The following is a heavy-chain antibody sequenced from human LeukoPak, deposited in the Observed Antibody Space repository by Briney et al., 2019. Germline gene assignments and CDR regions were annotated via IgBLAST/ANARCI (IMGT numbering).Heavy chain of an antibody. CDR3: ARGRGSGSYYAY. D-gene: IGHD1-26*01. Sequence: SETLSLTCTVSGGSISSGGYYWSWIRQHPGKGLEWIGYIYYSGSTYYDPSLKSRVTISVDTSKNQFSLKLSSVTAADTAVYYCARGRGSGSYYAYWGQGTLVTVSS. J-gene: IGHJ4*02. V-gene: IGHV4-31*03. CDR1: GGSISSGGYY. CDR2: IYYSGST.